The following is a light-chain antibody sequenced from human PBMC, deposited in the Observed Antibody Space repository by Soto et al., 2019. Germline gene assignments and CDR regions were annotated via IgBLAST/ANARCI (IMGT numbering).Light chain of an antibody. Sequence: EIVLTQSPATLSLSPGERATLSCRASQSVSSYLAWYQQKPGQAPRLLIYDASNRATGIPARFSGSGSGTDIPLTISSLEPEDFAVYYCQQRSNWPPMYTFGQGTKVDIK. CDR1: QSVSSY. J-gene: IGKJ2*01. CDR2: DAS. V-gene: IGKV3-11*01. CDR3: QQRSNWPPMYT.